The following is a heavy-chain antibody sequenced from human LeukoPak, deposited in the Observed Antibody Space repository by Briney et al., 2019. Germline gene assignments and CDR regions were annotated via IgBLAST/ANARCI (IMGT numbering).Heavy chain of an antibody. CDR3: AMPPFDS. CDR1: GFISMGYW. Sequence: GGSLSLPCGASGFISMGYWVHWVRQPPGKGLVWVSRINTDGSNTGYADSVKGRFTISRDNAKNTLYLQMNSLRAEDPAVYYCAMPPFDSWGAGAIVTVSS. V-gene: IGHV3-74*01. CDR2: INTDGSNT. J-gene: IGHJ3*02.